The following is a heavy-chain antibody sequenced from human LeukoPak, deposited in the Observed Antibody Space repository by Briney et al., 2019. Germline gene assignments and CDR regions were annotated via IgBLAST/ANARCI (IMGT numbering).Heavy chain of an antibody. J-gene: IGHJ4*02. CDR3: AKAPPSSWTPFDY. Sequence: PGGSLRLSCAASGFIFSVYAMSWVRQAPGKGLEWVPVISGSGGSTYYADSVKGRFTISRDNSKNTLYLQMNSLRAEDTAVYYCAKAPPSSWTPFDYWGQGTLVTVSS. CDR1: GFIFSVYA. D-gene: IGHD2-2*01. CDR2: ISGSGGST. V-gene: IGHV3-23*01.